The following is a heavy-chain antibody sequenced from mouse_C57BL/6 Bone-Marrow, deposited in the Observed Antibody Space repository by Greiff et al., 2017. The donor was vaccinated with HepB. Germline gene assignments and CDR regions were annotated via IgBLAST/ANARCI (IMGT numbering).Heavy chain of an antibody. CDR3: TTEGLVRFAY. V-gene: IGHV14-4*01. CDR1: GFNIKDDY. D-gene: IGHD3-3*01. J-gene: IGHJ3*01. Sequence: EVQLQQSGAELVRPGASVKLSCTASGFNIKDDYMHWVKQRPEQGLEWIGWIDPENGDTEYASKFQGKATITADTSSNTAYLQLSSLTSEDTAVYYCTTEGLVRFAYWGQGTLVTVSA. CDR2: IDPENGDT.